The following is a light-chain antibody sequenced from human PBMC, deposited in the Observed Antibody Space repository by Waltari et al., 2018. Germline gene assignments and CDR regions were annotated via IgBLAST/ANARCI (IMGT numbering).Light chain of an antibody. CDR2: DVS. CDR1: SSDVGGYNY. J-gene: IGLJ2*01. Sequence: QSALTQPASVSGSPGQSITISCTGTSSDVGGYNYVPWYQQHPGKAPKLMIYDVSKRPSGVSNRFSGSKSGNTASLTISGLQAEDEADYYCCSYAGSYVVFGGGTKLTVL. V-gene: IGLV2-23*02. CDR3: CSYAGSYVV.